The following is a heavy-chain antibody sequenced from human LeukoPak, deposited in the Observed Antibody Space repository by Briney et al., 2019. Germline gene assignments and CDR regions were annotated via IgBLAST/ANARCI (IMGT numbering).Heavy chain of an antibody. Sequence: ASVKVSCKASGYTFTSYGISWVRQAPGQGLEWMGIINPSGGSTSYAQKFQGRVTMTRDMSTSTVYMELSSLRSEDTAVYYCASVTYYYDSSGYYYTTNYFDYWGQGTLVTVSS. CDR1: GYTFTSYG. CDR3: ASVTYYYDSSGYYYTTNYFDY. V-gene: IGHV1-46*01. CDR2: INPSGGST. J-gene: IGHJ4*02. D-gene: IGHD3-22*01.